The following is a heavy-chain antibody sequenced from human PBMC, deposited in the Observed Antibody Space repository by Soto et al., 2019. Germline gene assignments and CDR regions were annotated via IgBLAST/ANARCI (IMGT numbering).Heavy chain of an antibody. CDR1: GFTFDDYA. V-gene: IGHV3-9*01. CDR3: AKAPAGTLGLNWFDP. J-gene: IGHJ5*02. Sequence: PGGSLRLSCAASGFTFDDYAMHWVRQAPGKGLEWVSGISWNSGSIGYADSVKGRFTISRDNAKNSLYLQMNSLRAEDTALYYCAKAPAGTLGLNWFDPWGQGTLVTSPQ. CDR2: ISWNSGSI. D-gene: IGHD6-13*01.